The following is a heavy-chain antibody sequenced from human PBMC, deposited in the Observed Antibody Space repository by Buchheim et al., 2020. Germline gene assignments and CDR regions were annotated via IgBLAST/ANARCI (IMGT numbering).Heavy chain of an antibody. CDR2: IYYSGST. J-gene: IGHJ4*02. Sequence: QVQLQESGSGLVKPSETLSLTCTVSGGSISTYYWSWIRQPPGKGLEWIGSIYYSGSTNYNPSLKSRVTMSVDTSKNQFSLKLSSVTAADTAVYYCARVPISGYYYPDYWGQGTL. V-gene: IGHV4-59*01. CDR3: ARVPISGYYYPDY. CDR1: GGSISTYY. D-gene: IGHD3-22*01.